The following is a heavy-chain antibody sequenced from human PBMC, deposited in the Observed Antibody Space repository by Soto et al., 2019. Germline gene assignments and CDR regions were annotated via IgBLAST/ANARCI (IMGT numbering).Heavy chain of an antibody. V-gene: IGHV3-23*01. Sequence: EVQLLESGGGLVQPGGSLRLSCAASGFTFSNYAMSWVRQAPGKGLEWVSAISDSGGNTYYADPVTGRFTISRDNSRNALHLQVNSLRAEDTAVYYCAKQMWPSCSFLFDDWGQGTLVTVSS. J-gene: IGHJ4*02. CDR1: GFTFSNYA. CDR3: AKQMWPSCSFLFDD. D-gene: IGHD2-21*01. CDR2: ISDSGGNT.